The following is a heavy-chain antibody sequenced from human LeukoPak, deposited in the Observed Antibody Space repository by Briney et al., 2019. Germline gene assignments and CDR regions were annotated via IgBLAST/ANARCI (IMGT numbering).Heavy chain of an antibody. CDR3: ARMKVIKGASLDY. Sequence: GGSLRLSCAASGFSFSKYAMHWVRQAPGKGLEWVAVISFDETKKYYADSVKGRFTISRDNSNNTLFLQMNSLKTEDTAVNFCARMKVIKGASLDYWGQGSLVTVSS. CDR2: ISFDETKK. V-gene: IGHV3-30-3*01. D-gene: IGHD2/OR15-2a*01. CDR1: GFSFSKYA. J-gene: IGHJ4*02.